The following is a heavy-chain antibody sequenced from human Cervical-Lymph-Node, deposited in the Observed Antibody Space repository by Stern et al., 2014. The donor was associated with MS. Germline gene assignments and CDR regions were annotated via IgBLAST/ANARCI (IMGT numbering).Heavy chain of an antibody. CDR2: ISPYNDDT. J-gene: IGHJ1*01. Sequence: QMQLVQSGAEVKAPGASVKVSCKASGYTYRSHYIHWVRQAPGHGPQWMGWISPYNDDTLYAQNFRGRVTLTWDASINTAYMEVDGLTSDDTALYYCARDTLDRYDHRAYYPSLLEFWGQGTLITVSS. CDR3: ARDTLDRYDHRAYYPSLLEF. CDR1: GYTYRSHY. V-gene: IGHV1-2*02. D-gene: IGHD3-16*02.